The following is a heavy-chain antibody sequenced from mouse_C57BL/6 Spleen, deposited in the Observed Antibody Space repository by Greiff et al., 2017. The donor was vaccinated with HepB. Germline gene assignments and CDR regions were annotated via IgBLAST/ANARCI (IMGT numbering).Heavy chain of an antibody. CDR2: INPNYGTT. D-gene: IGHD1-2*01. CDR1: GYSFTDYN. Sequence: EVHLVESGPELVKPGASVKISCKASGYSFTDYNMNWVKQSNGKSLEWIGVINPNYGTTSYNQKFKGKATLTVDQSSSTAYMQLNSLTSEDSAVYDCARGHGGRVYAMDYWGQGTSVTVSS. V-gene: IGHV1-39*01. CDR3: ARGHGGRVYAMDY. J-gene: IGHJ4*01.